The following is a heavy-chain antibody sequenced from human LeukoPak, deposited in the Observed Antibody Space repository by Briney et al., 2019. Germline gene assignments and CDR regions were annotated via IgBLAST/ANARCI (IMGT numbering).Heavy chain of an antibody. CDR2: IYSSGST. V-gene: IGHV3-53*01. D-gene: IGHD6-13*01. Sequence: PGGSLRLSCAASGFTVSSNYMSWVRQAPGKGLEWVSVIYSSGSTYYADSVKGRFTISRDNSKNTLHLQMNTLRAEDTAVYYCARVGRGIAAAGTILFDYWGQGTLVTVSS. CDR3: ARVGRGIAAAGTILFDY. J-gene: IGHJ4*02. CDR1: GFTVSSNY.